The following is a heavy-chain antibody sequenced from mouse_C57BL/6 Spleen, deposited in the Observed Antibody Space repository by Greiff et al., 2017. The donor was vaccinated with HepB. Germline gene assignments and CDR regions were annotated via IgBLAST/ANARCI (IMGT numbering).Heavy chain of an antibody. D-gene: IGHD1-1*01. CDR2: IDPEDGDT. Sequence: QQQQSGAELVRPGASVKLSCTASGFNIKDYYMHWVKQRPEQGLEWIGRIDPEDGDTEYAPKFQGKATMTADTSSNTAYLQLSSLTSEDTAVYYCTTFLFTTVVATGRYFDVWGTGTTVTVSS. V-gene: IGHV14-1*01. CDR3: TTFLFTTVVATGRYFDV. J-gene: IGHJ1*03. CDR1: GFNIKDYY.